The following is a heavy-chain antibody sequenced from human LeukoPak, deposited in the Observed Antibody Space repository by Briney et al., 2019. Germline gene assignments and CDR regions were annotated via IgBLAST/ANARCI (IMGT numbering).Heavy chain of an antibody. J-gene: IGHJ4*02. D-gene: IGHD2-21*02. CDR1: GYTFTGYY. Sequence: ASVKVSCKASGYTFTGYYVHWVRQAPGQGLEWMGRINPNSGDTNYSQKFQGRVTMTRDTSISTAYMELSRLRSDDTAVYYCARDYCGGDCCPHSWGQGTLVTVS. CDR3: ARDYCGGDCCPHS. V-gene: IGHV1-2*06. CDR2: INPNSGDT.